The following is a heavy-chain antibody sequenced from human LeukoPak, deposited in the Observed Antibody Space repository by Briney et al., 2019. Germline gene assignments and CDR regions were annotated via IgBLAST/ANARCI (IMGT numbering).Heavy chain of an antibody. V-gene: IGHV3-21*01. CDR3: ARDWASVDY. Sequence: PGGSLRLSCVASGFTFSSDALTWVRQAPGKGLEWVSSISSGSVYIYYADSVKGRFTISRDDAKNSLYLQMNSLRAEDTAVYYCARDWASVDYWGQGTLVTVSS. D-gene: IGHD3-16*01. CDR1: GFTFSSDA. J-gene: IGHJ4*02. CDR2: ISSGSVYI.